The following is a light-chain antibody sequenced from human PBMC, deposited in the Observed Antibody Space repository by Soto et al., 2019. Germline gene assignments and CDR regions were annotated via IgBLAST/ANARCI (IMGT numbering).Light chain of an antibody. CDR2: DAS. CDR3: QQHNNCPRRIT. CDR1: QSVSDF. V-gene: IGKV3-11*01. J-gene: IGKJ5*01. Sequence: EIFLTQSPATLSLSPGERATLSCRASQSVSDFLAWYQQRPGQAPRLLIYDASNRATGIPARFSGSGSGTDFTLPISSLEPQDLAVYYCQQHNNCPRRITFGRGTRLEIK.